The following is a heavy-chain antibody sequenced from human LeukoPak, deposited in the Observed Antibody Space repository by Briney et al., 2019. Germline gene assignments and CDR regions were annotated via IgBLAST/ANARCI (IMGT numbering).Heavy chain of an antibody. J-gene: IGHJ4*02. D-gene: IGHD3-10*01. CDR1: GFTFSSYA. Sequence: PGGSLRLSCAASGFTFSSYAMSWVRQAPGKGLEWVSAISGSGGSTYHADSVKGRFTISRDNSKNTLYLQMNSLRAEDTAVYYCAKDNYYYGSGSCGYWGQGTLVTVSS. CDR3: AKDNYYYGSGSCGY. CDR2: ISGSGGST. V-gene: IGHV3-23*01.